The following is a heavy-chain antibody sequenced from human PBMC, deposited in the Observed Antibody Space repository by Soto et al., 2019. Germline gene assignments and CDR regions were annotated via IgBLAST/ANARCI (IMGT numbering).Heavy chain of an antibody. CDR1: GYTLTELS. J-gene: IGHJ5*02. CDR3: ARVGQLVRFWFDP. D-gene: IGHD6-6*01. CDR2: FDPEDGET. Sequence: ASVKVSCKVSGYTLTELSMHWVRQAPGKGLEWMGGFDPEDGETIYAQKFQGRVTMTTDTSTSTAYMELRSLRSDDTAVYYCARVGQLVRFWFDPWGQGTLVTVSS. V-gene: IGHV1-24*01.